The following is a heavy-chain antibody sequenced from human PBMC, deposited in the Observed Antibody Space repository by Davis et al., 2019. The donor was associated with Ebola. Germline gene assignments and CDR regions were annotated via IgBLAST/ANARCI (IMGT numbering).Heavy chain of an antibody. D-gene: IGHD3-10*01. CDR1: GFTFSSYS. J-gene: IGHJ6*02. V-gene: IGHV3-48*04. Sequence: GGSLRLSCAASGFTFSSYSINWVRQAPGKGLEWVSYISSSSSTIYYADSVKGRFTISRDNAKNSLYLQMNSLRAEDTAVYYCARGDLWFGEVDVWGQGTTVTVSS. CDR2: ISSSSSTI. CDR3: ARGDLWFGEVDV.